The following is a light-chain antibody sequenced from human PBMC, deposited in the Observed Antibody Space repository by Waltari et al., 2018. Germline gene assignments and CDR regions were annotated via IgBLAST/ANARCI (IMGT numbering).Light chain of an antibody. Sequence: EIVMTQSPATLSVSPGERAILYCRASQSISNKLAWYQQKPGQAPRLLIYDASTRATGIPATFSGSGSGTEFTLTISSLQSEDFVVYYCQQYNSWPYTFGQGTKLEIK. CDR1: QSISNK. CDR3: QQYNSWPYT. V-gene: IGKV3-15*01. CDR2: DAS. J-gene: IGKJ2*01.